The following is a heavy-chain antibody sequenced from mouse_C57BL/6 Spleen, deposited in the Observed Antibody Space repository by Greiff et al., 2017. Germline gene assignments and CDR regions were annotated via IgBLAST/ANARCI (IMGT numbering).Heavy chain of an antibody. V-gene: IGHV10-1*01. D-gene: IGHD2-4*01. CDR1: GFSFNTYA. CDR2: IRSKSNNYAT. J-gene: IGHJ4*01. Sequence: EVKLMESGGGLVQPKGSLKLSCAASGFSFNTYAMNWVRQAPGKGLEWVARIRSKSNNYATYYADSVKDRFTISRDDSESMLYLQMNNLKTEDTAMYYCVRQPIYYDYDEEGYYAMDYWGQGTSVTVSS. CDR3: VRQPIYYDYDEEGYYAMDY.